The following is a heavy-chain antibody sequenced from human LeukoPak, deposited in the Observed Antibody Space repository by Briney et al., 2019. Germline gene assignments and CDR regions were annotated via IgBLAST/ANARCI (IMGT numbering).Heavy chain of an antibody. CDR2: IGTAGDT. Sequence: GGSLRLSCAASGFTFSSYDMHWVRQATGKGLEWVSAIGTAGDTYYPGSVKGRFTISRENAKNSSYLQMNSLRAGDTAVYYCARGSVGGSYFYDYWGQGTLVTVSS. J-gene: IGHJ4*02. V-gene: IGHV3-13*01. CDR3: ARGSVGGSYFYDY. D-gene: IGHD1-26*01. CDR1: GFTFSSYD.